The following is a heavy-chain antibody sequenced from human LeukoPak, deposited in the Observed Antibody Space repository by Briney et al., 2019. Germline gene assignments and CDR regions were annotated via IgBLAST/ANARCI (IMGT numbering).Heavy chain of an antibody. CDR1: GYTFTGFY. V-gene: IGHV1-2*02. J-gene: IGHJ4*02. CDR2: INPNTGGT. D-gene: IGHD3-10*01. Sequence: ASVKVSCKASGYTFTGFYMHWVRQAPGQGLEWMGWINPNTGGTNYAQKLQGRVTMTRDTSITTAYMEPSRLTSDDTAVYYCASLGDFFGSGSYAPFDYWGQGSLVTVSS. CDR3: ASLGDFFGSGSYAPFDY.